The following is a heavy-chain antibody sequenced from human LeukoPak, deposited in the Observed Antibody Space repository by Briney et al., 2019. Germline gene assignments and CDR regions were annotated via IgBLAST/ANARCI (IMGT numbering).Heavy chain of an antibody. CDR2: IYYSGST. V-gene: IGHV4-4*02. J-gene: IGHJ5*02. CDR3: AREANWFDP. CDR1: GGSISSSNW. Sequence: SETLSLTCAVSGGSISSSNWWSWVRQPPGKGLEWIGYIYYSGSTNYNPSLKSRVTISVDTSKNQFSLKLSSVTAADTAAYYCAREANWFDPWGQGTLVTVSS.